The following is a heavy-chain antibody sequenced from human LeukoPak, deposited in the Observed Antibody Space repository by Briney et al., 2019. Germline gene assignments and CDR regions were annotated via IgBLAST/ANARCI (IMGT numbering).Heavy chain of an antibody. V-gene: IGHV3-11*04. D-gene: IGHD2-15*01. CDR1: GFTFSDYY. CDR3: ARDGLAAATLHWCFDL. CDR2: ISSSGSTI. J-gene: IGHJ2*01. Sequence: GGSLRLSCAASGFTFSDYYMSWIRQAPGKGLEWVSYISSSGSTIYYADSVKGRFTISRDNARNSLYLQMNSLRAEDTAVYYCARDGLAAATLHWCFDLWGRGTLVTVSS.